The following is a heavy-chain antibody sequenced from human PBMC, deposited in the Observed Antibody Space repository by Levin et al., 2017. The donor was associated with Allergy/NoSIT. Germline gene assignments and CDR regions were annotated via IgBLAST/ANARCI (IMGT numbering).Heavy chain of an antibody. J-gene: IGHJ4*02. CDR1: GGSISSDN. Sequence: PSETLSLTCTVSGGSISSDNWSWIRQPPGKGLEWIGYIYDTGNTNYNPSLKSRVTLSVDTSKNQFSLKLSSVTPADTAVYYCARFVWGRYRGFDYWGQGTLVTVSS. CDR3: ARFVWGRYRGFDY. D-gene: IGHD3-16*02. V-gene: IGHV4-59*01. CDR2: IYDTGNT.